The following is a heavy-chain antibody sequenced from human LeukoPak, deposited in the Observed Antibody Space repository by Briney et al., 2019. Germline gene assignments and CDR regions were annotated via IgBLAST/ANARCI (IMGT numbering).Heavy chain of an antibody. Sequence: SQTLSLTCAISGDSVSSNSAAWNWIRQSPSRGLEWLGRTYYRSKWYSAYAVSVKSRITINSDISKNQFSLQLNSVTPEDAAVYYCVREEGQGTARMFDCWGQGIPVTVSS. V-gene: IGHV6-1*01. CDR2: TYYRSKWYS. CDR3: VREEGQGTARMFDC. CDR1: GDSVSSNSAA. D-gene: IGHD1-7*01. J-gene: IGHJ4*02.